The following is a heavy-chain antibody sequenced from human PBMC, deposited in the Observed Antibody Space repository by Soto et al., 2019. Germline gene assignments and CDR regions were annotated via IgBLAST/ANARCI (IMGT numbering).Heavy chain of an antibody. CDR3: ARSGHSLGGVM. J-gene: IGHJ4*02. Sequence: QVQLQESGPGLVRPSETLSLTCTVSGASMSNYYGSWIRQSPGKGLEYIGYIYSTGRADYNPSLKSRVTLSVDTSSDRFSLRLSSVTVADTAMYYCARSGHSLGGVMWGQGTLVTVSS. CDR1: GASMSNYY. CDR2: IYSTGRA. V-gene: IGHV4-4*08. D-gene: IGHD3-16*01.